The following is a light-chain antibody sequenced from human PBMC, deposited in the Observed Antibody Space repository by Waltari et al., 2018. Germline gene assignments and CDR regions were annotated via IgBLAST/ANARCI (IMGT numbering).Light chain of an antibody. Sequence: DIHMTQSPSTLSAYGGDPVIISCRASQSITTSLAWYQQKPGKAPDVLIFGASNLESGVPSRFSGSGSGTEFTLTISSLQPEDVAVYYCQQYYNTPLTFGGGTKVEIK. V-gene: IGKV1-5*03. J-gene: IGKJ4*01. CDR2: GAS. CDR3: QQYYNTPLT. CDR1: QSITTS.